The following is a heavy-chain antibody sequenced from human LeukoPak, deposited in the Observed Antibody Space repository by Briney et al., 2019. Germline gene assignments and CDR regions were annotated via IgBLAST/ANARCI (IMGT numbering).Heavy chain of an antibody. CDR3: ARRPREDIVVVPAAYNWFDP. D-gene: IGHD2-2*01. CDR2: INHSGST. Sequence: PSETLSLTCAVYGGSFSGYYWSWIRQPPGKGLEWIGEINHSGSTNSNPSLKSRVIISVDTSKNQFSLKLSSVTAADTAVYYCARRPREDIVVVPAAYNWFDPWGQGTLVTVSS. CDR1: GGSFSGYY. V-gene: IGHV4-34*01. J-gene: IGHJ5*01.